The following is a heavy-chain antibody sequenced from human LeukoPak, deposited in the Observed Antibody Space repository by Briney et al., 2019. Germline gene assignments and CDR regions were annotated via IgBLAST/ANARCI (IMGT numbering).Heavy chain of an antibody. Sequence: GGSLRLSCAASGFTFSGSPMNWVRQASGKGLEWLGRIRSKANSYATVYAASVKGRFTISRDDSKTTAYLQMNSLKIEDTAVYYCTTGYRDDPWGQGTLVTVTS. J-gene: IGHJ5*02. CDR3: TTGYRDDP. CDR1: GFTFSGSP. D-gene: IGHD2-15*01. V-gene: IGHV3-73*01. CDR2: IRSKANSYAT.